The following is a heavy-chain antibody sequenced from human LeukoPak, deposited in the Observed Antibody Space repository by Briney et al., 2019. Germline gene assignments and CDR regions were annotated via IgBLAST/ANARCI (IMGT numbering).Heavy chain of an antibody. V-gene: IGHV4-59*08. J-gene: IGHJ4*02. Sequence: SETLSLTCTVSGVSISSNYWSWIRRPPGKGLEWIGYGYVHHSGGTNCNPSLKSRVTISLDSSKNLFSLKLSSVTAADTAVYYCARGTVTPSYFDFWGRGTLVTVSS. D-gene: IGHD4-11*01. CDR1: GVSISSNY. CDR2: GYVHHSGGT. CDR3: ARGTVTPSYFDF.